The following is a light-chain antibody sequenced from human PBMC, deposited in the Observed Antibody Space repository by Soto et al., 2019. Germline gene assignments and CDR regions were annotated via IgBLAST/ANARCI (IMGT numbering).Light chain of an antibody. V-gene: IGKV1-33*01. J-gene: IGKJ4*01. Sequence: DLPLTPSPSSLSASVGDRVTITCQASQDIKNYLNWYQQKSGKAPKLLIYDASDLETGVPSRFSGSGSGTDFTFTINSLQPEDIATYYCQQYDNLPLTFGGGTKVDIK. CDR1: QDIKNY. CDR2: DAS. CDR3: QQYDNLPLT.